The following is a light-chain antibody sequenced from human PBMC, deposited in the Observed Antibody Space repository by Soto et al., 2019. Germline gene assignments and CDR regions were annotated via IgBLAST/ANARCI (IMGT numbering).Light chain of an antibody. CDR2: GAS. V-gene: IGKV1-5*01. Sequence: DIQMTQSPSTLSVSLGDRITITCRASADIDTSLAWFQQRPGKAPKVLIAGASGLMNGVPSTFSGSGSGTEFALTISSVQPDDFATYVCQHYYTFSWTFGQGTKVEMK. CDR1: ADIDTS. J-gene: IGKJ1*01. CDR3: QHYYTFSWT.